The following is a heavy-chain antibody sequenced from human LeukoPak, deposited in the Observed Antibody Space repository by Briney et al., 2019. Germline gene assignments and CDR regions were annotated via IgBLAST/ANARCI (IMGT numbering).Heavy chain of an antibody. CDR2: INHSGST. J-gene: IGHJ4*02. V-gene: IGHV4-34*01. D-gene: IGHD5-18*01. CDR3: ARGADIAMVY. Sequence: KTSETLSLTCAVYGRSFSGYYWSWIRQPSGKGLEWIGEINHSGSTNYNPSLKSRVTISVDTSKNQFSLKLSPVTAADTAVYYCARGADIAMVYWGQGTLVTVSS. CDR1: GRSFSGYY.